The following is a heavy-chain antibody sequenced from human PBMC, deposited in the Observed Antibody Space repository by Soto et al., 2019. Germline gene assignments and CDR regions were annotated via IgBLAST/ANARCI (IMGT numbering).Heavy chain of an antibody. D-gene: IGHD3-10*01. Sequence: SETLSLTCAVSGYSISSGYYWVWIRQPPGKGLEWIGSIYHSGSTYNNPSLKSRVTISVDTSKNQFSLKLSSVTAADTAVYYCARVGGYGMDVWGQGTTVTVSS. CDR3: ARVGGYGMDV. CDR1: GYSISSGYY. J-gene: IGHJ6*02. V-gene: IGHV4-38-2*01. CDR2: IYHSGST.